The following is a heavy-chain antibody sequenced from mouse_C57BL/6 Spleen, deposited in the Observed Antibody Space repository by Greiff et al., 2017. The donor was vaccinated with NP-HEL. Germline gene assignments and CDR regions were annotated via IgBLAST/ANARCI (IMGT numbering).Heavy chain of an antibody. J-gene: IGHJ1*03. CDR2: IDPSDSET. V-gene: IGHV1-52*01. CDR3: AIRGDYCGSSPGVDV. Sequence: QVQLQQSGAELVRPGSSVKLSCKASGYTFTSYWMHWVKQRPIQGLEWIGNIDPSDSETHYHQQFKDKATLTVDKSSSTAYMQISRRTSEDSAVYDGAIRGDYCGSSPGVDVWGTGTTVTVSS. D-gene: IGHD1-1*01. CDR1: GYTFTSYW.